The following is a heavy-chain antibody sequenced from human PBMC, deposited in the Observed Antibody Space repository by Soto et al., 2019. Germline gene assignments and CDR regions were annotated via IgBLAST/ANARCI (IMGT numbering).Heavy chain of an antibody. D-gene: IGHD3-10*01. CDR1: GFTFSSYG. Sequence: XGSLRLSCAASGFTFSSYGMHWVRQAPGKGLEWVAVISYDGSNKYYADSVKGRFTISRDNSKNTLYLQMNSLRAEDTAVYYCAKDSGLPCGMDVWGQGTTVTVSS. V-gene: IGHV3-30*18. CDR3: AKDSGLPCGMDV. CDR2: ISYDGSNK. J-gene: IGHJ6*02.